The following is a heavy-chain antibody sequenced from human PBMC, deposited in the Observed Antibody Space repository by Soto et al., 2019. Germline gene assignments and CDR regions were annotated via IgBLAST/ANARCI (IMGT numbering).Heavy chain of an antibody. V-gene: IGHV4-59*12. J-gene: IGHJ6*02. Sequence: PSETLSLTCTVSGGSISSYYWSWIRQPPGEGLEWIGYMYYSGSTNYNPSLKSRVTISIDRSKNQFSLKLSSVTAADTAVYYCARVSGSYYYGMDVWGQGTTVTVSS. CDR2: MYYSGST. CDR1: GGSISSYY. CDR3: ARVSGSYYYGMDV. D-gene: IGHD1-26*01.